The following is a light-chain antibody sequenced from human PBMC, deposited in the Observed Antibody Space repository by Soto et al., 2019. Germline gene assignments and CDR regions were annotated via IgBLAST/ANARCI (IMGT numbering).Light chain of an antibody. CDR2: EAS. Sequence: EIVLTQSPATLSLSPGERATLSCRASQSVSSYLAWYQQKPGQAPRLLIYEASNRASGIPARFSGSGSETDFTLTISSLEPEDFAVYYCQQRNIGLTFGPGTKVDLK. J-gene: IGKJ3*01. CDR1: QSVSSY. V-gene: IGKV3-11*01. CDR3: QQRNIGLT.